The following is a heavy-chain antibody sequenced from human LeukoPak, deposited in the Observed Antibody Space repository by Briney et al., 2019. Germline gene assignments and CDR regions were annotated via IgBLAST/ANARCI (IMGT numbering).Heavy chain of an antibody. D-gene: IGHD3-9*01. Sequence: GSLRLSCAASGFTFSSYAMSWVRQAPGKGLEWVSAISGSGGSTYYADSVKGRFTISRDNSKNTLYLQMNSLRAEDTAVYYCAKELHYYDILTGPFDYWGQGTLVTVSS. CDR2: ISGSGGST. J-gene: IGHJ4*02. V-gene: IGHV3-23*01. CDR3: AKELHYYDILTGPFDY. CDR1: GFTFSSYA.